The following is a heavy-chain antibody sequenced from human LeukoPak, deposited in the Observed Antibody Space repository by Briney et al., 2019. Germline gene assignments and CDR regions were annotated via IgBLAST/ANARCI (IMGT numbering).Heavy chain of an antibody. CDR2: IYYSGST. D-gene: IGHD2-15*01. CDR3: ARATQGYGGLIYYYYYYMDV. V-gene: IGHV4-59*11. Sequence: SETLSLTCTVSGGSISSHYWSWIRQPPGKGLEWIGYIYYSGSTNYNPSLKSRVTISVDTSKNQFSLKLSSVTAADTAVYYCARATQGYGGLIYYYYYYMDVWGKGTTVTVSS. J-gene: IGHJ6*03. CDR1: GGSISSHY.